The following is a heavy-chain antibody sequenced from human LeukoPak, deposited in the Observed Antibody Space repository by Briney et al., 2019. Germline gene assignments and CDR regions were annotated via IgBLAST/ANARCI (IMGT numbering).Heavy chain of an antibody. CDR2: ISGSGGST. J-gene: IGHJ4*02. CDR1: GFTFSSYA. V-gene: IGHV3-23*01. D-gene: IGHD3-22*01. CDR3: AKDGTAYYYDSSGYSTVADY. Sequence: GGSLRLSCAASGFTFSSYAMSWVRQAPGKGLEWVSAISGSGGSTYYADSVKGQFTISRDNSKNTLYLQMNSLRAEDTAVYYCAKDGTAYYYDSSGYSTVADYWGQGTLVTVSS.